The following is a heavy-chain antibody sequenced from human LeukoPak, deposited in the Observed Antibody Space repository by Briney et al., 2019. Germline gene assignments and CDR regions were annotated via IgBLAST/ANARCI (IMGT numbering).Heavy chain of an antibody. J-gene: IGHJ2*01. V-gene: IGHV3-30*18. CDR1: GFTFSSYG. CDR3: AKDLDPPDGYFDL. Sequence: GGSPRLSCAASGFTFSSYGMHGVRQAPGKGLEWVAVISYDGSNKYYADSVKGRFTISRDNSKNTLYLQMNSLRAEDTAVYYCAKDLDPPDGYFDLWGRGTLVTVSS. CDR2: ISYDGSNK.